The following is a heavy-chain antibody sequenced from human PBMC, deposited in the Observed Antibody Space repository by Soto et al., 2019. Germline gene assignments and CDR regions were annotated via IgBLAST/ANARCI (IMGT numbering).Heavy chain of an antibody. Sequence: EVQLVESGGGLVKPGGSLRLSCAASGFTFSNAWMNWVRQAPGKGLEWVGRIKSKTDGGTTDYAAPVKGRFTISRDESKNTLYLQMNSLKTEDTAVYYCTTRMDGYDFWSGGYYYYGMDVWGQGTTVTVSS. V-gene: IGHV3-15*07. J-gene: IGHJ6*02. CDR3: TTRMDGYDFWSGGYYYYGMDV. D-gene: IGHD3-3*01. CDR2: IKSKTDGGTT. CDR1: GFTFSNAW.